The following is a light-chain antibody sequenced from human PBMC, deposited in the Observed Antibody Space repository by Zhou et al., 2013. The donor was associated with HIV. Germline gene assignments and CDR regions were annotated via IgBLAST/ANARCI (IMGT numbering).Light chain of an antibody. CDR3: QQAKSFPFT. J-gene: IGKJ3*01. CDR2: GVS. CDR1: QGIRND. Sequence: DIQTTQSPSSLSAFVGDRVTFTCRASQGIRNDLSWCHQATGKAPKLLIYGVSSLQSGVPSRFSGSGSGTDFILTISSLQPDDFATYYCQQAKSFPFTFGPGTKVFVK. V-gene: IGKV1-17*01.